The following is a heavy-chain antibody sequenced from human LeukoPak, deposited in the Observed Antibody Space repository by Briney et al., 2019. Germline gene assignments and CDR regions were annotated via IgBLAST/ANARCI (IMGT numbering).Heavy chain of an antibody. V-gene: IGHV3-48*02. J-gene: IGHJ4*02. CDR1: GFTFSSYS. CDR2: ISSSSSTI. D-gene: IGHD3-3*01. CDR3: ARDSLEWLLYGSFDY. Sequence: PGGSLRLSCAASGFTFSSYSMNWVRQAPGKGLEWVSYISSSSSTIYYADSVKGRFTISRDNAKNSLYLQMNSLRDEDTAVYYCARDSLEWLLYGSFDYWGQGTLVTVSS.